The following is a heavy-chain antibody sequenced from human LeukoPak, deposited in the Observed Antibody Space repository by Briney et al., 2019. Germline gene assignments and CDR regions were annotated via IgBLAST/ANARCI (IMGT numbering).Heavy chain of an antibody. CDR1: GDSINSGGYY. CDR2: INHSGST. V-gene: IGHV4-34*01. Sequence: PSETLSLTCTVSGDSINSGGYYWSWIRQPPGKGLEWIGEINHSGSTNYNPSLKRRVTISVDTSKNQFSLKLSSVTAADTAVYYCARGGRGEEYSSSARPHYYYYYYMDVWGKGTTVTVSS. J-gene: IGHJ6*03. CDR3: ARGGRGEEYSSSARPHYYYYYYMDV. D-gene: IGHD6-6*01.